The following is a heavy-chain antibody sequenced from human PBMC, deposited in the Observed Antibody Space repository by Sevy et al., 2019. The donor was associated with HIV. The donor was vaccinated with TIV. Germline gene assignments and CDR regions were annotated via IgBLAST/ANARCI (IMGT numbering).Heavy chain of an antibody. V-gene: IGHV6-1*01. CDR1: GDSISSNSAA. CDR2: TYYRSKWYN. J-gene: IGHJ5*02. Sequence: SQTLSLTCAISGDSISSNSAAWIWIRQSPSRGLEWLGRTYYRSKWYNDYAVSVKSRITINPDKSKNQFSLQLNSVTPEDTAVYYCSRGRDMFSRNTRFDPWGQGTLVTVSS. D-gene: IGHD3-10*02. CDR3: SRGRDMFSRNTRFDP.